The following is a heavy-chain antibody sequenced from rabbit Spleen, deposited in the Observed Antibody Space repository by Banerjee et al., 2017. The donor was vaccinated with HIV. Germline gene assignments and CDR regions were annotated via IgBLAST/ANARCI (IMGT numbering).Heavy chain of an antibody. CDR1: GFTRSSYY. V-gene: IGHV1S7*01. Sequence: LKESGGGLVQPGGSLKLSCTASGFTRSSYYMNWVRQAPGKGLEWIGYIDPVFGITYYANWVNGRLSISRENAQNTVFLQMNSLTAADTATYFCARDGAGGSYFALWGPGTLVTVS. J-gene: IGHJ4*01. CDR3: ARDGAGGSYFAL. D-gene: IGHD8-1*01. CDR2: IDPVFGIT.